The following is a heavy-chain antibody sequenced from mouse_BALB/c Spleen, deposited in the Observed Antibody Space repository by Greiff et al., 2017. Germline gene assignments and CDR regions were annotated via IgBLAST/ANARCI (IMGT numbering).Heavy chain of an antibody. D-gene: IGHD1-2*01. CDR2: SRNKANDYTT. V-gene: IGHV7-1*02. CDR3: ARARFTTATFDV. CDR1: GFTFSDFY. Sequence: EVQGVESGGGLVQPGGSLRLSCATSGFTFSDFYMEWVRQPPGKRLEWIAASRNKANDYTTEYSASVKGRFIVSRDTSQSILYLQMNALRAEDTAIYYCARARFTTATFDVWGAGTTVTVSS. J-gene: IGHJ1*01.